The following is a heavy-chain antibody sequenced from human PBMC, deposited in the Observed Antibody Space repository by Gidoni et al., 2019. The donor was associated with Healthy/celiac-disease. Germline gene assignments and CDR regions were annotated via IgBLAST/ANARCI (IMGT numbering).Heavy chain of an antibody. Sequence: QVQLVESGGGVVQPGRSLRLSCAASGLTFRSYAMHWVRQAPGKGLEGVAVISDDGSNKYYADSVKGRFTISRDNSKNTLYLQMNSLRAEDTAVYYCARGTQWLAYGGFDYWGQGTLVTVSS. J-gene: IGHJ4*02. CDR2: ISDDGSNK. V-gene: IGHV3-30-3*01. CDR1: GLTFRSYA. D-gene: IGHD6-19*01. CDR3: ARGTQWLAYGGFDY.